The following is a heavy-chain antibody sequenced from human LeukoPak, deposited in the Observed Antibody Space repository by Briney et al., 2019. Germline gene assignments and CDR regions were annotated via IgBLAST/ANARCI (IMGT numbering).Heavy chain of an antibody. D-gene: IGHD6-13*01. Sequence: QPGGSLRLSCAASGFTFSSYAMSWVRQAPGKGLEWVSAISGSGGSTYYADSVKGRFTISRDNSKNTLYLQMNSLRAEDTAVYYCAKKGSIAAAGRFYYGMDVWGQGTTVTVSS. V-gene: IGHV3-23*01. CDR2: ISGSGGST. CDR1: GFTFSSYA. CDR3: AKKGSIAAAGRFYYGMDV. J-gene: IGHJ6*02.